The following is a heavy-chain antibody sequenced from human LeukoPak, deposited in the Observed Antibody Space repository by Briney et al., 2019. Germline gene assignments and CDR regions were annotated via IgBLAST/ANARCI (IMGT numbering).Heavy chain of an antibody. Sequence: SVKVSCKASGGTFSSYAISWVRQAPGQGLEWMGGIIPIFGTANYAQKFQGRVTITADESTSAAYMELSSLRSEDTAVYYCAGGPEGYCSSTSCYPTDYWGQGTLVTVSS. CDR3: AGGPEGYCSSTSCYPTDY. D-gene: IGHD2-2*01. CDR2: IIPIFGTA. V-gene: IGHV1-69*13. CDR1: GGTFSSYA. J-gene: IGHJ4*02.